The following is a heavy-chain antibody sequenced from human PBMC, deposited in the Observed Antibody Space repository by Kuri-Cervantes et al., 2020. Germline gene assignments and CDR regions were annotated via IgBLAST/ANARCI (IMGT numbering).Heavy chain of an antibody. CDR2: ISSSSSYI. V-gene: IGHV3-21*01. CDR3: ARGRQDYDILTGYYSAIYFDY. Sequence: GGSLRLSCAASGFTFSSYSMNWVRQAPGKGLEWVSSISSSSSYICYADSVKGRFTISRDNAKNSLYLQMNSLRAEDTAVYYCARGRQDYDILTGYYSAIYFDYWGQGTLVTVSS. D-gene: IGHD3-9*01. CDR1: GFTFSSYS. J-gene: IGHJ4*02.